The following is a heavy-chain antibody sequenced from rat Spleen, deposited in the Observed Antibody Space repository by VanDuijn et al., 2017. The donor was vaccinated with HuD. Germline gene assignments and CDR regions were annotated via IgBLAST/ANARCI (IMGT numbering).Heavy chain of an antibody. J-gene: IGHJ2*01. V-gene: IGHV5-29*01. CDR1: GFTFSNYG. CDR2: ISYDGSST. Sequence: EVQLVESGGGLVQPGRSLKLSCAASGFTFSNYGMAWVRQAPTKGLEWVATISYDGSSTYYRDSVKGRFTISRDNAKSTLYLQMDSLRSEDTATYSCARHATMMVIPYYFDYWGQGVMVTVSS. CDR3: ARHATMMVIPYYFDY. D-gene: IGHD1-12*03.